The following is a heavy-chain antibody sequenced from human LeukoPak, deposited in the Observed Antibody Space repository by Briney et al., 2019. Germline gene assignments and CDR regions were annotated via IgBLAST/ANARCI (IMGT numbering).Heavy chain of an antibody. Sequence: VDSLKISCNGSGYSLTSYRIGGVRQMPGKGLEWKGIIYPGDSDTSYSPSCQGQVTVSADKSISTAYLQWSSLKASDNAMHYCASLTVGSYGRFGYWGRGALVTVCS. V-gene: IGHV5-51*01. CDR1: GYSLTSYR. D-gene: IGHD1-26*01. J-gene: IGHJ4*02. CDR3: ASLTVGSYGRFGY. CDR2: IYPGDSDT.